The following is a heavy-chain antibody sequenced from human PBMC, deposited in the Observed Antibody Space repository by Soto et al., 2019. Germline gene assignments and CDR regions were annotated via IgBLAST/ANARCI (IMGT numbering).Heavy chain of an antibody. D-gene: IGHD2-15*01. V-gene: IGHV4-39*01. CDR2: IYYSGST. CDR3: ARLGWNYYMDV. Sequence: SETLSLTCTVSGGSISSSSYYWGWIRQPPGKGLEWIGSIYYSGSTYYNPSLKSRVTISVDTSKNQFSLKLSSVTAADTAVYYCARLGWNYYMDVWGKGTTVTVSS. CDR1: GGSISSSSYY. J-gene: IGHJ6*03.